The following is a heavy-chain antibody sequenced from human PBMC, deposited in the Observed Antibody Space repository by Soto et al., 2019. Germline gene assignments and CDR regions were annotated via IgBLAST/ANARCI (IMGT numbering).Heavy chain of an antibody. Sequence: QVQLVQSGAEVTKPGASVKLSCKASGYTFTSYYIHWVRQAPGQGLEWVAMINPGGGRTKNAQMFQGRVTLTRDTSTGTVDMELSSLTSANTCVYYCARGPSCGGDCYLFDYWGQGSLVTVSS. CDR2: INPGGGRT. D-gene: IGHD2-21*02. CDR1: GYTFTSYY. CDR3: ARGPSCGGDCYLFDY. V-gene: IGHV1-46*01. J-gene: IGHJ4*02.